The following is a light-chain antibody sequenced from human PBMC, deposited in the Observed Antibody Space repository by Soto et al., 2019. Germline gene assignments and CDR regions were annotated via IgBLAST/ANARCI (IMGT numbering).Light chain of an antibody. CDR3: QQANSFPLT. Sequence: IQVTQSPSSLSASVGDRVTITCRASQGISTFLAWYQLKPGKAPKLLIYAASSLQSGVPSRFSGSGSGTDFTLTISSLQPEDFATYYCQQANSFPLTFGGGTKVDIK. V-gene: IGKV1-12*01. CDR1: QGISTF. J-gene: IGKJ4*01. CDR2: AAS.